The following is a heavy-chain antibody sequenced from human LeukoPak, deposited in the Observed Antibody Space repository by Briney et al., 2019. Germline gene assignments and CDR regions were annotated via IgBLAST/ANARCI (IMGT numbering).Heavy chain of an antibody. D-gene: IGHD5-12*01. J-gene: IGHJ4*02. CDR3: AKGLDIVATISDY. Sequence: GGSLRLSCAASGFTVSSNYMSWVRQAPGKGLEWVSAISGSGGSTYYADSVKGRFTISRDNSKNTLYLQMNSLRAEDTAVYYCAKGLDIVATISDYWGQGTLVTVSS. CDR1: GFTVSSNY. CDR2: ISGSGGST. V-gene: IGHV3-23*01.